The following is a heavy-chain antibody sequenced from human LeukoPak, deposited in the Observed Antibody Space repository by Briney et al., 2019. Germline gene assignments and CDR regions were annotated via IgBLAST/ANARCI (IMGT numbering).Heavy chain of an antibody. CDR3: ARLLGYWFDP. CDR2: INHSGST. V-gene: IGHV4-34*01. D-gene: IGHD3-3*02. Sequence: SSQTLSLTCAVYAGSFSGDYCSWVRQPPGKGLEWVGEINHSGSTSYNPSLKSRVTISVDTSKNQFSLKLSSVTAADTAVYYCARLLGYWFDPWGQGTLVTVSS. J-gene: IGHJ5*02. CDR1: AGSFSGDY.